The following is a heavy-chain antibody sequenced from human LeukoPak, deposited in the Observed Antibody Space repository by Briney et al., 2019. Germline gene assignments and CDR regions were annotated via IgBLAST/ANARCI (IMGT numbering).Heavy chain of an antibody. CDR3: ARDRVYCSSASCYSRDAFDI. D-gene: IGHD2-2*02. CDR2: INPNSGGT. V-gene: IGHV1-2*02. Sequence: GASVKVSCKASGYTFTGYDMHWVRQAPGQGLEWMGWINPNSGGTNYAQKFQGRVTMTRDTSISTAYMGLSRLRSDDTAVYYCARDRVYCSSASCYSRDAFDIWGQGTMVTVSS. CDR1: GYTFTGYD. J-gene: IGHJ3*02.